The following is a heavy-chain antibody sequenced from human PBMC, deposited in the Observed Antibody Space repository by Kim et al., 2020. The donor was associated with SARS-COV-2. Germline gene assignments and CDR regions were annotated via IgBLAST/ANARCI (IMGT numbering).Heavy chain of an antibody. CDR3: ARGVGSGFDV. CDR2: MSPMSGRT. J-gene: IGHJ4*02. D-gene: IGHD6-19*01. Sequence: ASVKVSCKASGYTFRNYDMNWVRQAPGQGLEWMGWMSPMSGRTVYAQKFQGRVTMTGDNSKSTAYMQLSSLTSEDTALYYCARGVGSGFDVWGQGTLVTVSS. V-gene: IGHV1-8*01. CDR1: GYTFRNYD.